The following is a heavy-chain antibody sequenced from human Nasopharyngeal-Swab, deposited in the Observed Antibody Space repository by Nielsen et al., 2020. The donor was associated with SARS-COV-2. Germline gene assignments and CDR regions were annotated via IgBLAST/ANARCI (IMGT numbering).Heavy chain of an antibody. Sequence: GGSLRLSCSVSGFTFSNSALCWVPQAPGKGLEWVSAISISGATTFYADSVRGRFTISRDNDRNTVYLQMSSLTVEDTAIYYCAKEEVPNDYWGQGTLVTVSS. V-gene: IGHV3-23*01. CDR1: GFTFSNSA. D-gene: IGHD4/OR15-4a*01. J-gene: IGHJ4*02. CDR2: ISISGATT. CDR3: AKEEVPNDY.